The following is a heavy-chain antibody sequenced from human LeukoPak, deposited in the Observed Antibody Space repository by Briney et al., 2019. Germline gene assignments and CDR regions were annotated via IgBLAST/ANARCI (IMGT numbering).Heavy chain of an antibody. CDR3: ATGCVGSPNCQTTGYDH. D-gene: IGHD2-2*01. CDR2: ISDSGRNT. J-gene: IGHJ4*02. CDR1: GFTFSIYA. Sequence: GGSLRLSCAASGFTFSIYAMNWVRQAPGKGLEWVTGISDSGRNTYYSDSVKGRFTISRDNSESTVYLQMNSLTAEDTAQYYCATGCVGSPNCQTTGYDHWGQGTLVTVSS. V-gene: IGHV3-23*01.